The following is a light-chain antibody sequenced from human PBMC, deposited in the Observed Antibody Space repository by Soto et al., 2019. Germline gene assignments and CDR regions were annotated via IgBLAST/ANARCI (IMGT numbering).Light chain of an antibody. CDR1: QSVSSN. CDR3: QQYNNWPQT. CDR2: GAS. J-gene: IGKJ1*01. V-gene: IGKV3-15*01. Sequence: EKVKTQSPATLSVSPGERATLSCRASQSVSSNLAWYQQKPGQAPRLLIYGASTRATGIPARFSGSGSGTEFTLTISSLQSEDSAVYFCQQYNNWPQTFGQGTKVEIK.